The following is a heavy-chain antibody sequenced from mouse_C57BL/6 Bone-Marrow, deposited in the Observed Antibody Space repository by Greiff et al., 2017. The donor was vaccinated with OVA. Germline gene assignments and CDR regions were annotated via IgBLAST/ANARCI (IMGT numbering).Heavy chain of an antibody. CDR1: GYAFSSSW. J-gene: IGHJ4*01. CDR3: AREAHYAMDD. Sequence: VQLQQSGPELVKPGASVKISCKASGYAFSSSWMNWVKQRPGKGLEWIGRIYPGDGDTNYNGKFKGKATLTADKSSSTAYMQLSSLTSEDAAVYFCAREAHYAMDDWGQGTSVTVSS. CDR2: IYPGDGDT. D-gene: IGHD1-3*01. V-gene: IGHV1-82*01.